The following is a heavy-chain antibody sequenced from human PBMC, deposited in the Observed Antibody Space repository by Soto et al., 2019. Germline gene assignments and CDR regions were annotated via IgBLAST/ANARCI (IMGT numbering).Heavy chain of an antibody. V-gene: IGHV3-48*03. D-gene: IGHD3-9*01. CDR3: ARDRTYYDILTGYDYFDY. CDR1: GFTFSSYE. Sequence: PGGSLRLSCAASGFTFSSYEMNWVRQAPGKGLEWVSYISSSGSTIYYADSVKGRFTISRDNAKNSLYLQMNSLRAEDTAVYYCARDRTYYDILTGYDYFDYWGQGTLVTVSS. CDR2: ISSSGSTI. J-gene: IGHJ4*02.